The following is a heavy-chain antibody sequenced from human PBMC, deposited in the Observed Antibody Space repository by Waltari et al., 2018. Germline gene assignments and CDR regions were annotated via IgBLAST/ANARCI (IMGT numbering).Heavy chain of an antibody. J-gene: IGHJ4*02. D-gene: IGHD6-13*01. V-gene: IGHV4-4*02. CDR2: IYHSGST. CDR3: ARGRGAGGAGYSSSWYDY. CDR1: GGSISSSNW. Sequence: QVQLQESGPGLVKPSGTLSLTCAVSGGSISSSNWWSWVRQPPGKGLEWIGEIYHSGSTNYNPSLKRRVTISVDKSKNQCSLKLSSVTAADTAVYYCARGRGAGGAGYSSSWYDYWGQGTLVTVSS.